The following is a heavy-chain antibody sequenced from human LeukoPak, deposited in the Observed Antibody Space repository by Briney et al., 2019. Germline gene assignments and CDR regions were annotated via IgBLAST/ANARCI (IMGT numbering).Heavy chain of an antibody. CDR3: ASSRGGDYSNDY. CDR1: GGSISSYY. CDR2: IYYSGST. D-gene: IGHD2-21*02. V-gene: IGHV4-59*12. Sequence: SETLSLTCTVSGGSISSYYWSWIRQPPGKGLEWIGYIYYSGSTNYNPSLKSRVTISVDKSKNQFSLKLSSVTAADTAVYYCASSRGGDYSNDYWGQGTLVTVSS. J-gene: IGHJ4*02.